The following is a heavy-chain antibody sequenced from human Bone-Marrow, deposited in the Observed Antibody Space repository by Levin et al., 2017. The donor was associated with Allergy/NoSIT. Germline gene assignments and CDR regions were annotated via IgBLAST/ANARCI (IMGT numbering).Heavy chain of an antibody. D-gene: IGHD3-10*01. CDR2: ISGSGGST. Sequence: GGSLRLSCAASGFTFSSYAMSWVRQAPGKGLEWVSAISGSGGSTYYADSVKGRFTISRDNSKNTLYLQMNSLRAEDTAVYYCAKDVGLEALWFGESPLGDWFDPWGQGTLVTVSS. CDR1: GFTFSSYA. V-gene: IGHV3-23*01. CDR3: AKDVGLEALWFGESPLGDWFDP. J-gene: IGHJ5*02.